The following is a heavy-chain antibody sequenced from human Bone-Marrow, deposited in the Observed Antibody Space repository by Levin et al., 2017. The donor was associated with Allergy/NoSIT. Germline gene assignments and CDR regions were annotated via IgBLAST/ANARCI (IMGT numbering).Heavy chain of an antibody. V-gene: IGHV4-61*08. J-gene: IGHJ3*01. Sequence: SETLSLTCTVSGGSVSSNDYYWSWIRQPPGRGLEWIGYLYYDGNINYTPSLKSRLTISVDTSRNQLSLELRSVTAADTAVYYCAREGYYNSGHALDVWGQGTLVTVSS. CDR2: LYYDGNI. CDR3: AREGYYNSGHALDV. D-gene: IGHD1-26*01. CDR1: GGSVSSNDYY.